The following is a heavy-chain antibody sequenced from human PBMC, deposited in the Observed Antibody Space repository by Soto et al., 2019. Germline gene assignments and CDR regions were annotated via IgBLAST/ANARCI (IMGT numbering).Heavy chain of an antibody. CDR3: TREQSDDNYFDP. Sequence: PSETLSLTCPVSGAALSSGCDFYPWVRQPPGKGLEWLGYIYYSGGTNYNPSLKSRVTISLDKSKSQFSLRLISVTAADTAVYYCTREQSDDNYFDPWGQGTLVTVSS. CDR2: IYYSGGT. V-gene: IGHV4-61*01. D-gene: IGHD6-19*01. J-gene: IGHJ5*02. CDR1: GAALSSGCDF.